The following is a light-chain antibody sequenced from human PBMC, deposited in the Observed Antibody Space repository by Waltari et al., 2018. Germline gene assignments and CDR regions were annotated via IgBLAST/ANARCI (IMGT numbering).Light chain of an antibody. Sequence: SGLTQPPSASGTPGQRVIIPCSGNTSNIVSTYVYCHQHVPGAAPKLLIYRNDQRPSGVPDRFSGSKSGASASLAISGLRSEDEAHYFCASWDESLSGFVVFGVGTKLTVL. CDR3: ASWDESLSGFVV. V-gene: IGLV1-47*01. CDR2: RND. J-gene: IGLJ2*01. CDR1: TSNIVSTY.